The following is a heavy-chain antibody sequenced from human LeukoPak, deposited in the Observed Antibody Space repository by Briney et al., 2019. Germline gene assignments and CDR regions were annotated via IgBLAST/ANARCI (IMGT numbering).Heavy chain of an antibody. CDR2: ISASGVMT. CDR1: GFTFSSYS. J-gene: IGHJ4*02. CDR3: AKDRSIGTYYTFDH. D-gene: IGHD1-26*01. V-gene: IGHV3-23*01. Sequence: GGSLRLSCAASGFTFSSYSMNWVRQAPGKGLEWVSSISASGVMTYYADSVKGRFTVSRDNSKNSLYLQMNSLTAADTAVYYCAKDRSIGTYYTFDHWGRGTLVTVSS.